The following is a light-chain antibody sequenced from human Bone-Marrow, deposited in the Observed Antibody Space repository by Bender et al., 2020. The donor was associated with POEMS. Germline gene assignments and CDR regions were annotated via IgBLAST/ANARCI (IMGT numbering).Light chain of an antibody. CDR3: AAWDGSLNGVV. Sequence: QSVLTQPPSVSGAPGQRVTISCTGSSSNIGAHFDVHWYQQLPGTAPKLRIFGNINRPSGVPDRFSASKSGTSASLAITGLQAEDEADYYCAAWDGSLNGVVFGGGTKLTVL. CDR2: GNI. J-gene: IGLJ2*01. CDR1: SSNIGAHFD. V-gene: IGLV1-40*01.